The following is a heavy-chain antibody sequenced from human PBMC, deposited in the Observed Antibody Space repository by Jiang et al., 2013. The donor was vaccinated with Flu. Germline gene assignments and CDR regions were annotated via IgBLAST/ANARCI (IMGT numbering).Heavy chain of an antibody. J-gene: IGHJ4*02. V-gene: IGHV4-30-4*08. D-gene: IGHD2-15*01. Sequence: SISSGDYYWSWIRQPPGKGLEWIGYIYYSGSTYYNPSLKSRVTISVDTSKNQFSLKLSSVTAADTAVYYCARAPGDYCSGGSCYHFDYWGQGTLVTVSS. CDR3: ARAPGDYCSGGSCYHFDY. CDR1: SISSGDYY. CDR2: IYYSGST.